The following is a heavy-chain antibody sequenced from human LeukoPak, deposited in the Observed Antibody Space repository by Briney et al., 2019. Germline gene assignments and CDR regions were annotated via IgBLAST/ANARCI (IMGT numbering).Heavy chain of an antibody. CDR1: GYSISSGYY. CDR2: IYHSGST. V-gene: IGHV4-38-2*01. CDR3: ARNTGRYGDYLLDY. D-gene: IGHD4-17*01. J-gene: IGHJ4*02. Sequence: SETLSLXCAVSGYSISSGYYWGWIRQPPGKGLEWIGGIYHSGSTYYNPSLKSRVTILVDTSKNQFSLKLSSVTAADTAVYYCARNTGRYGDYLLDYWGQGTLVTVSS.